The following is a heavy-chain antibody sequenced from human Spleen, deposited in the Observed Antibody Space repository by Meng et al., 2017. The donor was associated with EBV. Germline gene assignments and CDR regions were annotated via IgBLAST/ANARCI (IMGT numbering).Heavy chain of an antibody. CDR1: GGCVSSGSYY. CDR2: IYYTGNT. V-gene: IGHV4-61*01. D-gene: IGHD3-10*01. Sequence: VQLQEPGPRLVKPSEPLSLTCTVSGGCVSSGSYYWNWIRQPPGKGLEWIGYIYYTGNTNYNPSLKSRVSMSIDTSTNQFSLNLSPVTAANTAIYYCTRAGASLSPPSWGQGTLVTVSS. CDR3: TRAGASLSPPS. J-gene: IGHJ5*02.